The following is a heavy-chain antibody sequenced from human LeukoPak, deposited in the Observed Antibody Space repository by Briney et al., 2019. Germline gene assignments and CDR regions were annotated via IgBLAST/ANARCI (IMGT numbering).Heavy chain of an antibody. V-gene: IGHV4-39*01. Sequence: SETLCLTCTVSGCSISSSSYYWGWIRQPPGMGREWIGSIYYSGSTYYNPSLKSRVTISVDTSKNQFSLKLSSVTAADTAVYYCATLSLIAAAGTWGQGTLVTVSS. CDR3: ATLSLIAAAGT. D-gene: IGHD6-13*01. J-gene: IGHJ4*02. CDR1: GCSISSSSYY. CDR2: IYYSGST.